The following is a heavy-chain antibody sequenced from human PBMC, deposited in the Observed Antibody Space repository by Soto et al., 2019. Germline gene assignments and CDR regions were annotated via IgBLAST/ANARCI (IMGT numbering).Heavy chain of an antibody. CDR2: ISAYNGNT. CDR1: GYTFTSYG. J-gene: IGHJ5*02. CDR3: AREGPGQDFDWLLPYNWFDP. V-gene: IGHV1-18*01. D-gene: IGHD3-9*01. Sequence: QVQLVQSGAEVKKPGASVKVSCKASGYTFTSYGISWVRQAPGQGLEWMGWISAYNGNTNYAQKLQGRVTMTTDTSTSTAYMELRSLRSDDTAVYYCAREGPGQDFDWLLPYNWFDPWGQGTLVTVSS.